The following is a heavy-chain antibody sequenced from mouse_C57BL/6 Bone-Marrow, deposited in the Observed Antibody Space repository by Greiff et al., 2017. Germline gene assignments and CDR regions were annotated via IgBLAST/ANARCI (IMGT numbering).Heavy chain of an antibody. D-gene: IGHD1-1*01. V-gene: IGHV14-2*01. CDR1: GFNITDSY. CDR2: IDPEDGET. J-gene: IGHJ2*01. Sequence: LQQSGAELVKPGASVKLSCTASGFNITDSYMHWVKQRTEQGLTWIGRIDPEDGETKSAPKFQGKATITADTSSNTAYLQRSSLTSEDTAVYYGAFYYYGSHDYWGQGTTLTVSS. CDR3: AFYYYGSHDY.